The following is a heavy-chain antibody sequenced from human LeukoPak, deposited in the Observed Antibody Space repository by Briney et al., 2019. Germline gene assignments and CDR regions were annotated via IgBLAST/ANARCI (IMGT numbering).Heavy chain of an antibody. CDR3: TREGDFDY. D-gene: IGHD1-26*01. J-gene: IGHJ4*02. Sequence: GGSLRLSCAASGFTFITYAMHWVRQAPGKGLEWVAFMRPDGSDKYYADSVKGRFTISRDNSKNTLYLQMNSLRPEDTAVYYCTREGDFDYWGQGTLVTASS. CDR2: MRPDGSDK. V-gene: IGHV3-30*02. CDR1: GFTFITYA.